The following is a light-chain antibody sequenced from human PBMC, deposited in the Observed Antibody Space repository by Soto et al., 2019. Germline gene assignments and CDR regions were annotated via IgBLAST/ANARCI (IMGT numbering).Light chain of an antibody. V-gene: IGKV2-30*02. CDR3: MQAAHWPYT. CDR1: QIPVHGGVNTF. J-gene: IGKJ2*01. CDR2: KVS. Sequence: DVVMTQSPLSLPVTLGQPASISCRSSQIPVHGGVNTFLNWFQQRPGQSPRRLIYKVSDRDSGVPDRFSGSGSGTDFTLNISRVEAEDVGIYFCMQAAHWPYTFGQGTKVDIK.